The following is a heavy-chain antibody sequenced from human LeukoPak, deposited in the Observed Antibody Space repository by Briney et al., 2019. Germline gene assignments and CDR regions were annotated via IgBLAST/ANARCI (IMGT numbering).Heavy chain of an antibody. J-gene: IGHJ4*02. CDR2: IIPILGIA. CDR3: ARHRLGGSYFDY. V-gene: IGHV1-69*02. Sequence: GSSVKVSCKASEGTFSSYTISWVRQAPGQGLEWMGRIIPILGIANYAQKFQGRVTITADKSTSTAYMELSSLRSEDTAVYYCARHRLGGSYFDYWGQGTLVTVSS. CDR1: EGTFSSYT. D-gene: IGHD1-26*01.